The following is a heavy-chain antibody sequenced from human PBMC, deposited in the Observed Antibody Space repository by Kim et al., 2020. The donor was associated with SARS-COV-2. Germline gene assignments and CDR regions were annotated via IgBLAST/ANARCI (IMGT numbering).Heavy chain of an antibody. Sequence: ASVKVSCKGSGYTLTELSMHWVRQAPGKGLEWMGGFDPEDGETIYAQKFQGRVTMTEDTSTDTAYMELSSLRSEDTAVYYCATGPPITMVRGVPYGWFDPWGQGTLVTVSS. V-gene: IGHV1-24*01. J-gene: IGHJ5*02. D-gene: IGHD3-10*01. CDR2: FDPEDGET. CDR1: GYTLTELS. CDR3: ATGPPITMVRGVPYGWFDP.